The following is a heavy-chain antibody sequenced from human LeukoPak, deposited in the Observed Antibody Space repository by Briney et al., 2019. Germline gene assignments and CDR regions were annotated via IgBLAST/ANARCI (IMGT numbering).Heavy chain of an antibody. Sequence: SETLSLTCTVSGGSISSSSYYWGWIRQPPGTGLEWIGSIYYSGCTYYNPSLKSRVTISVDTSKNQFSLKLSSVTAADTAVYYCARRGVAAFDPWGQGTLVTVSS. J-gene: IGHJ5*02. CDR2: IYYSGCT. D-gene: IGHD3-16*01. V-gene: IGHV4-39*01. CDR3: ARRGVAAFDP. CDR1: GGSISSSSYY.